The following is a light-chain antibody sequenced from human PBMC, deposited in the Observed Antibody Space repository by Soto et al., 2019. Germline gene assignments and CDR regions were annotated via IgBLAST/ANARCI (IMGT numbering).Light chain of an antibody. CDR2: DNH. CDR1: NSNIGNDF. CDR3: STWVHSLSAGV. Sequence: QSVLTQPPSVSAAPGQRVTISCSGSNSNIGNDFVSWYQHLPGTAPKLLIYDNHKRPSGIPDRFSGSKSGTSATLGITGIQAGDEADYYCSTWVHSLSAGVFGGGTKLTVL. J-gene: IGLJ3*02. V-gene: IGLV1-51*01.